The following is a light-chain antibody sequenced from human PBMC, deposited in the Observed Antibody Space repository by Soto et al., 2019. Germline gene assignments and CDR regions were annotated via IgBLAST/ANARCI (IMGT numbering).Light chain of an antibody. Sequence: QSVLTQSPSASASLGASVKLTCTLSSGHSSYAIAWHQQQPEKGPRYLMKLNSDGSHSKGDGIPDCFSGSSSGAERYLTISRLQSEDEADYYCQTWGTGFWVFGGGTKLTVL. V-gene: IGLV4-69*01. CDR1: SGHSSYA. CDR3: QTWGTGFWV. CDR2: LNSDGSH. J-gene: IGLJ3*02.